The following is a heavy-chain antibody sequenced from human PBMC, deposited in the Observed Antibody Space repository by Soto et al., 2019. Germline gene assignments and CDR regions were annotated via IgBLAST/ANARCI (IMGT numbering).Heavy chain of an antibody. CDR2: IFSNHEK. Sequence: QVTLKESGPVLVNPPETLTLTCTVSGFSLSNARMGVSWFRQPPGKALEWLAHIFSNHEKSYSPSLKSRLTISKDTSKSQVVLTRTNMDPVDTATDYCARVPAAAGYFFDYWGQGTLVTVSS. CDR1: GFSLSNARMG. J-gene: IGHJ4*02. V-gene: IGHV2-26*01. D-gene: IGHD6-13*01. CDR3: ARVPAAAGYFFDY.